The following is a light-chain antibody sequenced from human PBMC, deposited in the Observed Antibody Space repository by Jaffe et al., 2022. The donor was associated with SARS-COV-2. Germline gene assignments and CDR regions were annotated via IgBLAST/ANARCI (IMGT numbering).Light chain of an antibody. J-gene: IGKJ2*01. CDR1: QIIRSS. Sequence: DIQMTQSPSSLSASEGDIVTITCRASQIIRSSLNWYQVKPGKAPKLLVYGASNLHSGAPSKFTGSGSGTDFTLIVSSLQPEDFATYYCQQTYSAPYTFGQGTKLEI. V-gene: IGKV1-39*01. CDR3: QQTYSAPYT. CDR2: GAS.